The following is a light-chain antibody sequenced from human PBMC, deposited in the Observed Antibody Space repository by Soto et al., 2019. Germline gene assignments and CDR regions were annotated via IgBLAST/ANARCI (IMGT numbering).Light chain of an antibody. CDR3: QQYDSSPIT. V-gene: IGKV4-1*01. Sequence: DVVMTQSPDSLAVSLGERATINCKSSQSVLNTSKNKNSLAWYQQKPGQAPRLLIYGASTRATGIPDRFSGSGSGTDFTLIIRPLEPEDFAVYFCQQYDSSPITFGHGTRLEIK. CDR2: GAS. CDR1: QSVLNTSKNKNS. J-gene: IGKJ5*01.